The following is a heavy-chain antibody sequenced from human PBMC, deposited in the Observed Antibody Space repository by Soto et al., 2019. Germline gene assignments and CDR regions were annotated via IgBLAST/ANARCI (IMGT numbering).Heavy chain of an antibody. V-gene: IGHV1-46*01. Sequence: QVQLVQSGAEVKKPGASVKVSCRASGFPFSSYYMHWVRQAPGQGLEWVAMISPRGTTTCYAESFQGRGTVTRDTSTSTVFMEVGSLRSDDAAIYYCARGHAPDFYWYFDVWGRGTLVNVSS. CDR2: ISPRGTTT. CDR1: GFPFSSYY. J-gene: IGHJ2*01. CDR3: ARGHAPDFYWYFDV.